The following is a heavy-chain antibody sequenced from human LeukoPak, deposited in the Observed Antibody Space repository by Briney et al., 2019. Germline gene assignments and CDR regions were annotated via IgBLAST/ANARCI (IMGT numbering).Heavy chain of an antibody. CDR3: ARHGVRGRAVAASWYFDL. CDR2: IYYSGST. J-gene: IGHJ2*01. Sequence: PSETLSLTCTVSGGSISSHYWSWIRQPPGKGLEWIGYIYYSGSTNYNPSLKSRVTISVDTSKNQFSLKLSSVTAADTAVYYCARHGVRGRAVAASWYFDLWGRGTLVTVSS. D-gene: IGHD6-19*01. V-gene: IGHV4-59*08. CDR1: GGSISSHY.